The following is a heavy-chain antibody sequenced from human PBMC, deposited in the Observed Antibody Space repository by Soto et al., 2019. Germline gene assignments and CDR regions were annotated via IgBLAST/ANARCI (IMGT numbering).Heavy chain of an antibody. CDR2: INPNSGGT. Sequence: GASVKVSCKASGYTFTGYYMHWARQAPGQGLEWMGWINPNSGGTNYAQKFQGRVTMTRDTSISTAYMELSRLRSDDTAVYYCARFSTMVRGLCMDVWGQGTTVTVSS. CDR3: ARFSTMVRGLCMDV. V-gene: IGHV1-2*02. CDR1: GYTFTGYY. D-gene: IGHD3-10*01. J-gene: IGHJ6*02.